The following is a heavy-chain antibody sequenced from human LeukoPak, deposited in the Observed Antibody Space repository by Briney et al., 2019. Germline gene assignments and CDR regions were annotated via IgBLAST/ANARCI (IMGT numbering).Heavy chain of an antibody. J-gene: IGHJ4*02. CDR3: ARDCSGGSCYDY. CDR2: IYYSGST. CDR1: GGSISSYY. V-gene: IGHV4-59*01. Sequence: PSETLSLTCTVSGGSISSYYWSWIRQPPGKGLEWIGYIYYSGSTNYNPSLKSRVTISVDTSKNQFSLKLSSVTAADTAVYYCARDCSGGSCYDYWGQGTLVTVSS. D-gene: IGHD2-15*01.